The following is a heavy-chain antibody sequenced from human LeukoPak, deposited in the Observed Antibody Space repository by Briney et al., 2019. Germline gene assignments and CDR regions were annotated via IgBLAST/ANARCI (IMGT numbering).Heavy chain of an antibody. Sequence: GGSLRLSCAASGFTFGTSAMTWVRQAPGKGLEWVSSISGSGNVIYDSDSVKGRFSISRDNPKGTLYLQMNSLRAEDTAVYYCAKHYYDSGRWTFDIWGQGTTVTVSS. J-gene: IGHJ3*02. CDR2: ISGSGNVI. CDR1: GFTFGTSA. V-gene: IGHV3-23*01. D-gene: IGHD3-10*01. CDR3: AKHYYDSGRWTFDI.